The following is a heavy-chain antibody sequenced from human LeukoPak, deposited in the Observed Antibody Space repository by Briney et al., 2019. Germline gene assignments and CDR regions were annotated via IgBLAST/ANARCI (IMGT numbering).Heavy chain of an antibody. J-gene: IGHJ4*02. D-gene: IGHD3-9*01. CDR1: GFTFSSYS. Sequence: GGSLRLSCAASGFTFSSYSMNWVRQAPGKGLEWVSSISSSSSYIYYADSVKGRFTISRDNSKNTLYLQMNSLRAEDTAVYYCAKKVRYFDWLSPLDYWGQGTLVTVSS. CDR2: ISSSSSYI. CDR3: AKKVRYFDWLSPLDY. V-gene: IGHV3-21*01.